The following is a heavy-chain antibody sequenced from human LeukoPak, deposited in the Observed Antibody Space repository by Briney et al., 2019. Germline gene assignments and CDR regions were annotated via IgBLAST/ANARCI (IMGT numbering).Heavy chain of an antibody. D-gene: IGHD2-15*01. V-gene: IGHV3-23*01. Sequence: PGGSLRLSCAASGFTFSSYAMSWVRQAPGKGLEWGSVISGSGGSTYYADSVKGRFAISRDTSKNTLYLRMNSLRAEDTAVYYCAKDLCSGGSCYTHFDYWGQGTLVTVSS. CDR2: ISGSGGST. CDR3: AKDLCSGGSCYTHFDY. CDR1: GFTFSSYA. J-gene: IGHJ4*02.